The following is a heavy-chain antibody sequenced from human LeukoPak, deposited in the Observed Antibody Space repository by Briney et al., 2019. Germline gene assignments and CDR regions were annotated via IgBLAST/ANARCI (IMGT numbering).Heavy chain of an antibody. CDR3: ARGRIAKIVVVHSFSYGMDV. CDR1: GGSFTDYF. CDR2: INDYTGDT. D-gene: IGHD3-22*01. J-gene: IGHJ6*02. V-gene: IGHV4-34*01. Sequence: SETLSLTCTVFGGSFTDYFWTWIRHSPGKGLEGIGEINDYTGDTKYNPSPNSRVSISLEKSKSQLSLGLRSVTGADTAVYYCARGRIAKIVVVHSFSYGMDVWGQGTTVTVSS.